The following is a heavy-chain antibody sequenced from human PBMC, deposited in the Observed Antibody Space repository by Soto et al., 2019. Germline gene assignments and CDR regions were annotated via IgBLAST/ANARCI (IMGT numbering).Heavy chain of an antibody. V-gene: IGHV1-3*01. CDR2: INAGNGNT. Sequence: ASVKVSCKSSGYTFTSYAMHWVRQAPGQRLEWMGWINAGNGNTKYSQKFQGRVTITRDTSASTAYMELSSLRSEDTAVYYCAKSATVPAAIAYWGQGTLVTVSS. CDR1: GYTFTSYA. D-gene: IGHD2-2*02. J-gene: IGHJ4*02. CDR3: AKSATVPAAIAY.